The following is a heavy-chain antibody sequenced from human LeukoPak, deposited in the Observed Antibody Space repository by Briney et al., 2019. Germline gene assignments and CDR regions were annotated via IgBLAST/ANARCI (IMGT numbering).Heavy chain of an antibody. D-gene: IGHD5-24*01. CDR1: GFTFSSYA. CDR3: ARMAVAYYYDY. Sequence: GGSLRLSCAASGFTFSSYAMDWVRQAPGKGLEYVSAISSNGGSTYYANSVMGRFTISRDNSKNTLYLQMGSLRAEDMAVYYCARMAVAYYYDYCGQGTLVTVSS. CDR2: ISSNGGST. J-gene: IGHJ4*02. V-gene: IGHV3-64*01.